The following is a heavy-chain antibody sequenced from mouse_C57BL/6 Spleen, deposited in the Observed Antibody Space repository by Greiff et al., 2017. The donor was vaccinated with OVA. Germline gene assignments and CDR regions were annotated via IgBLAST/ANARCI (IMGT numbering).Heavy chain of an antibody. CDR2: IDPETGGT. V-gene: IGHV1-15*01. CDR3: TRRGVYYYGSKDYAMDY. Sequence: VQLVESGAELVRPGASVTLSCKASGYTFTDYEMHWVKQTPVHGLEWIGAIDPETGGTAYNQKFKGKAILTADKSSSTAYMELRSLTSEDSAVYYCTRRGVYYYGSKDYAMDYWGQGTSVTVSS. CDR1: GYTFTDYE. D-gene: IGHD1-1*01. J-gene: IGHJ4*01.